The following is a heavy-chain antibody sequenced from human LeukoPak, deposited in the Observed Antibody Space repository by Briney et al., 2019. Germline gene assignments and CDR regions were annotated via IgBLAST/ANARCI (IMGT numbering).Heavy chain of an antibody. Sequence: PGRSLRLSCAASGFTFDDYAMHWVRRAPGKGLEWVSGISWNSGSIGYADSVKGRFTISRDNAKNSLYLQMNSLRAEDTALYYCAKALPGSDAFDIWGQGTMVTVSS. CDR1: GFTFDDYA. CDR2: ISWNSGSI. V-gene: IGHV3-9*01. J-gene: IGHJ3*02. CDR3: AKALPGSDAFDI. D-gene: IGHD3-10*01.